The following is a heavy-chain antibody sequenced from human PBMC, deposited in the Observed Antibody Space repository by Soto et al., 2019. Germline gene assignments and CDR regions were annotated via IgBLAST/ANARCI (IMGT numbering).Heavy chain of an antibody. CDR3: AKGSVAPIGPFDY. CDR2: ISYDGSNK. J-gene: IGHJ4*02. D-gene: IGHD2-15*01. Sequence: GGSLRLSCAASGFTFSSYGMHWVRQAPGKGLEWVAVISYDGSNKYYADSVKGRFTISRDNSKNTLYLQMNSLRAEDTAVYYCAKGSVAPIGPFDYWGQGTLVTVSS. V-gene: IGHV3-30*18. CDR1: GFTFSSYG.